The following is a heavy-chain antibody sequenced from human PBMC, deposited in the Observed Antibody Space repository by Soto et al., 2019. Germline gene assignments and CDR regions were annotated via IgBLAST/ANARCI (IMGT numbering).Heavy chain of an antibody. CDR2: ISGSGGST. J-gene: IGHJ6*02. Sequence: EVQLLESGGGLVQPGGSLRLSCAASGFTFSSYAMSRVRQAPGKGLEWVSVISGSGGSTYYADSVKGRFTISRDNSKNTLYLQMNSLRAEDTAIYYCAKDLTIFGVVTPYGMDVCGQGTTVTVSS. CDR3: AKDLTIFGVVTPYGMDV. D-gene: IGHD3-3*01. CDR1: GFTFSSYA. V-gene: IGHV3-23*01.